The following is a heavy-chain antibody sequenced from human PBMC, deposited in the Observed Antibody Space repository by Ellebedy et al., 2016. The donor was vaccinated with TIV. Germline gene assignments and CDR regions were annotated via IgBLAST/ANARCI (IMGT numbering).Heavy chain of an antibody. CDR3: ARDRGEGGLYLDD. V-gene: IGHV3-33*08. D-gene: IGHD2-15*01. CDR1: GFTFSTYG. J-gene: IGHJ4*02. Sequence: GESLKISCAASGFTFSTYGMHWVRQAPGKGLEWVAVIWYDGSNEYNADSVKGRFTISRDNSKNTLYLQMNSLRAEDTAMYYCARDRGEGGLYLDDWGQGTLVTVSS. CDR2: IWYDGSNE.